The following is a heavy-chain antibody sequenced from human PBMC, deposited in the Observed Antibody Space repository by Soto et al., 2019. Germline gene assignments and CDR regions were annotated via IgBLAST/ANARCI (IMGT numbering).Heavy chain of an antibody. CDR1: GFTFSGAA. J-gene: IGHJ6*03. CDR3: GSQASDFYIGSPRYYVDV. Sequence: EVQLVESGGGLVQPGGSLKLSCAASGFTFSGAAMHWVRQASGKGLEWLGRMRSKANSDATAYDASVKGRITISRDESAKTAYMQMDSLKTEYTAVYYCGSQASDFYIGSPRYYVDVWGEGDTVTVSS. CDR2: MRSKANSDAT. D-gene: IGHD3-16*02. V-gene: IGHV3-73*01.